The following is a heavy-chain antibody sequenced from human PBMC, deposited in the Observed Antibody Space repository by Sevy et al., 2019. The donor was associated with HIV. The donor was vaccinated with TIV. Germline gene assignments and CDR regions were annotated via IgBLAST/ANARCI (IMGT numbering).Heavy chain of an antibody. J-gene: IGHJ6*02. V-gene: IGHV3-74*01. D-gene: IGHD3-3*01. CDR1: GFTLSSHW. CDR3: ARGQVLRFFDWPTYGLDV. Sequence: GGSLRLSCAASGFTLSSHWMFWVRQGPGKGLVWVSHINSHVTITNYADSVRGRFTISRDNAKNTVYLQMDSLRAEDTAFYYCARGQVLRFFDWPTYGLDVWGQGTTVTVSS. CDR2: INSHVTIT.